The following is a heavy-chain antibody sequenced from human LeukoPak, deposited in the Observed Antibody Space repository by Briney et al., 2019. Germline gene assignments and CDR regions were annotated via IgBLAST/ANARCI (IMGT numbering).Heavy chain of an antibody. CDR2: TRHNANSYTT. Sequence: GGSLRLSCAASGFTFSDHHMDWVRQAPGNGLEWVGRTRHNANSYTTEYAASVKGRFTISRDVSKNSLYLQMDSLRTEDTAVYYCARIAVTGYYFDYWGQGTLVTVSS. CDR1: GFTFSDHH. CDR3: ARIAVTGYYFDY. J-gene: IGHJ4*02. V-gene: IGHV3-72*01. D-gene: IGHD4-17*01.